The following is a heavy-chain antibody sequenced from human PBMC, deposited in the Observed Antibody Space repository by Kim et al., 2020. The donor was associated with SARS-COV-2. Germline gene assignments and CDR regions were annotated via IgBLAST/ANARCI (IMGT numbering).Heavy chain of an antibody. V-gene: IGHV3-30*18. J-gene: IGHJ6*02. Sequence: GGSLRLSCAASGFTFSSYGMHWVRQAPGKGLEWVAVISYDGSNKYYADSVKGRFTISRDNSKNTLYLQMNSLRAEDTAVYYCAKDIGTGYYEDYYYYGMDVWGQGTTVTVSS. D-gene: IGHD3-9*01. CDR1: GFTFSSYG. CDR3: AKDIGTGYYEDYYYYGMDV. CDR2: ISYDGSNK.